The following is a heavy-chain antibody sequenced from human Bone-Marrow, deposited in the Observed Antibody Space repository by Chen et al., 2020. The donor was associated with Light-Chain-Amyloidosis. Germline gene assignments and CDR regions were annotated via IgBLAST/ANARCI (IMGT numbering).Heavy chain of an antibody. Sequence: QVQLVQSGAEVKKPGASVKVSCKASGYTFTNYVIYWVRQAPGQGLEWMGWISPYNGYTNFAQRRHGRVTVTTDTSTNTAYMELRSLRSDDTAVYYCARMEGPYYYDSSGLVYWGQGTLVTVSS. CDR1: GYTFTNYV. V-gene: IGHV1-18*04. CDR2: ISPYNGYT. CDR3: ARMEGPYYYDSSGLVY. J-gene: IGHJ4*02. D-gene: IGHD3-22*01.